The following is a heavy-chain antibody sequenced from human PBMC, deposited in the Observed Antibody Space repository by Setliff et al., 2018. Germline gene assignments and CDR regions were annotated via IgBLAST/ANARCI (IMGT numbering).Heavy chain of an antibody. D-gene: IGHD2-15*01. CDR2: IGGRGIST. J-gene: IGHJ3*02. V-gene: IGHV3-23*01. Sequence: PGGSLRLSCAASGFTFGDFAMTWVRQAPGKGLEWVSGIGGRGISTYYADSVKGRFIISRDNSENTLYLQMNSLRAEDTAVYYCVKGYCSGGSCYLGAFDIWGQGTMVTVS. CDR1: GFTFGDFA. CDR3: VKGYCSGGSCYLGAFDI.